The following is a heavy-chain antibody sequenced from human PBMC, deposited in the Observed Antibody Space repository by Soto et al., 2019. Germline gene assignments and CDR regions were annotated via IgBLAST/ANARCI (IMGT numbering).Heavy chain of an antibody. V-gene: IGHV3-66*01. J-gene: IGHJ6*03. Sequence: EVQLVESGGGLVQPGGSLRLSCAASGFTVSSNYMSWVRQAPGKGLEWVSVIYSGGSTYYADSVKGRFTISRDNSKNTLYLQMNSLRAEDTAVYYCATVNYYYYDMDGWGKGTTVTVSS. CDR2: IYSGGST. CDR3: ATVNYYYYDMDG. CDR1: GFTVSSNY.